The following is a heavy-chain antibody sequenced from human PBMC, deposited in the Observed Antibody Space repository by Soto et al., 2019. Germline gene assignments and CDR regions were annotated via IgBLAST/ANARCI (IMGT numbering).Heavy chain of an antibody. J-gene: IGHJ4*02. V-gene: IGHV3-74*01. Sequence: EVQLVESGGGLVQPGGSLRLSCAASGFTFSSYWMHWVRQAPRKGLVWVSRINSDGSSTSYADSVKGRFTISRDNAKNTLYLQMNSLRAEDTAVYYCARAERYFDPFDYWGQGTLVTVSS. CDR3: ARAERYFDPFDY. D-gene: IGHD3-9*01. CDR2: INSDGSST. CDR1: GFTFSSYW.